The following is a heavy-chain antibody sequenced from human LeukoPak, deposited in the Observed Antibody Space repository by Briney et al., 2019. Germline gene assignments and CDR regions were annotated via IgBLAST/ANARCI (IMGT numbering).Heavy chain of an antibody. CDR1: GGSISNDY. V-gene: IGHV4-59*12. CDR3: AREVYGSGSSYYFDY. J-gene: IGHJ4*02. Sequence: SETLSLTCSVSGGSISNDYWNWIRQPPGKGLEWIGNIYYSGSTNYNPSLKSRVTISVDTSKNQFSLKLSSVTAADTAVYYCAREVYGSGSSYYFDYWGQGTLVTVSS. D-gene: IGHD3-10*01. CDR2: IYYSGST.